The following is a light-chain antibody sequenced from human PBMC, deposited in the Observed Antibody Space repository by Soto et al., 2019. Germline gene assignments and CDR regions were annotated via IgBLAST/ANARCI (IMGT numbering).Light chain of an antibody. J-gene: IGLJ3*02. CDR3: NSYAGSNNWV. V-gene: IGLV2-8*01. Sequence: QSVLTQPPSASGSPGQSVTISCTGTSSDVGGYNSVSWYQQHPAKAPKLMIYEVSKRPSGVPDRFSGSKSGNTASLTVSGLQADDEGDYYCNSYAGSNNWVFGGGTKVTVL. CDR1: SSDVGGYNS. CDR2: EVS.